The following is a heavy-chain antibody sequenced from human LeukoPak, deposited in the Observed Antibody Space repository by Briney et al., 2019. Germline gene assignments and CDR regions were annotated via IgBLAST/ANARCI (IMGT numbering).Heavy chain of an antibody. V-gene: IGHV3-23*01. CDR1: GFTFSSYA. CDR2: ISGSGGST. CDR3: AKLWRATVTTDY. Sequence: PGRSLRLSCAASGFTFSSYAMHWVRQAPGKGLEWVSAISGSGGSTYYADSVKGRFTISRDNSKNTLYLQMNSLRAEDTAVYYCAKLWRATVTTDYWGQGTLVTVSS. J-gene: IGHJ4*02. D-gene: IGHD4-17*01.